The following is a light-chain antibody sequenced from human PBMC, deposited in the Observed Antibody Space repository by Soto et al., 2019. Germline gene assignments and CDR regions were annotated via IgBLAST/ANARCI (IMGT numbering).Light chain of an antibody. J-gene: IGKJ4*01. CDR2: GAS. CDR3: QQYYSTPLT. Sequence: DIVMTQSPDSLAVSLGERATINCKSSQSVLYSSNNKNYLAWYQQKPGQPPKLLIHGASTRKSGVPDRFSGSGSGTDFTLTISSLQAEDVAVYYCQQYYSTPLTFGGGTKVEIK. CDR1: QSVLYSSNNKNY. V-gene: IGKV4-1*01.